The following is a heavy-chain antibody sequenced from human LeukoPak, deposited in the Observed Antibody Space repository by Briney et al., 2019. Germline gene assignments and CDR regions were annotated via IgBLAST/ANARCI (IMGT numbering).Heavy chain of an antibody. CDR2: ISAYNGNT. D-gene: IGHD3-10*01. CDR1: GYTFTAYY. Sequence: ASEKVSCKASGYTFTAYYIHWVRQAPGQGLEWMGWISAYNGNTNYAQKLQGRVTMTTDTSTSTAYMELRSLRSDDTAVYYCARDHPMVRGVTPSVWGQGTLVTVSS. V-gene: IGHV1-18*01. J-gene: IGHJ4*02. CDR3: ARDHPMVRGVTPSV.